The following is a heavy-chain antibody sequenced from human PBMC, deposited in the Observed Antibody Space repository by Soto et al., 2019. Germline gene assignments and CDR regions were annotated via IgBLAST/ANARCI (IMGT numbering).Heavy chain of an antibody. CDR3: ASGGGDYDILTGYPS. Sequence: SETLSLTCTVSGGSISSGGYYWSWIRQHPGKGLEWIGYIYYSGSTYYNPSLKSRVTISVDTSKNQFSLKLSSVTAADTAVYCCASGGGDYDILTGYPSWGQGTLVTVSS. CDR1: GGSISSGGYY. D-gene: IGHD3-9*01. V-gene: IGHV4-31*03. J-gene: IGHJ5*02. CDR2: IYYSGST.